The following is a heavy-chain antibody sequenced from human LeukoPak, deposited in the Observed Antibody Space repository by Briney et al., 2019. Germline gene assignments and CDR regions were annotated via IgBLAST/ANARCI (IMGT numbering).Heavy chain of an antibody. CDR2: ISYDGSNK. CDR1: GFTFSSYA. V-gene: IGHV3-30-3*01. J-gene: IGHJ4*02. Sequence: PGGSLRLSCAASGFTFSSYAMHWVRQAPGKGLEWVAVISYDGSNKYYTDSVKGRFTISRGNSKNTLYLQMNSLRAEDTAVYYCARDKGLRFLEWLLWDWGQGTLVTVSS. D-gene: IGHD3-3*01. CDR3: ARDKGLRFLEWLLWD.